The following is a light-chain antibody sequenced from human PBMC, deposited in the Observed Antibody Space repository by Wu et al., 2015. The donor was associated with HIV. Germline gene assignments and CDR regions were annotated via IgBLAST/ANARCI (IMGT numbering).Light chain of an antibody. CDR1: QNITNQ. CDR2: DVF. V-gene: IGKV3-11*01. CDR3: QHHADWPLS. Sequence: DIVLTQSPGTLSLSSGERATLSCRASQNITNQLAWYQQRLGQPPRLLIYDVFNRATGIPVRFSGSGSATDFHLTISSLQPEDSAIYFCQHHADWPLSFGGGTRVEIK. J-gene: IGKJ4*01.